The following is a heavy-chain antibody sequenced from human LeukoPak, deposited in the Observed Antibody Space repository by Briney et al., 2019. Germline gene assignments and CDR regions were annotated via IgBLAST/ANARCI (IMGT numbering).Heavy chain of an antibody. CDR1: GFTVSSNY. D-gene: IGHD3-22*01. CDR3: ARGLNYYDSSGYYPYFDY. Sequence: GSLRLSCAASGFTVSSNYMSWVRQAPGKGLEWVSVIYSGGSTYYADSVKGRFTISSDNSKNTLHLQMNSLRAEDTAVYYCARGLNYYDSSGYYPYFDYWGQGTLVTVSS. J-gene: IGHJ4*02. CDR2: IYSGGST. V-gene: IGHV3-66*01.